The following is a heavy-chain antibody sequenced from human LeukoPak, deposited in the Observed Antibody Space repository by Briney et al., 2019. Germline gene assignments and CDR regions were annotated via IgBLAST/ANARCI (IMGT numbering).Heavy chain of an antibody. V-gene: IGHV3-33*01. Sequence: GGSLRLSCGASGFTFSIYGMHWVRQAPGKGLEWVAVIWNDGSNKYYADSVKGRFTISRDNSMNTLYLQMNSLRTEDMAVYYCARAVGPFDYWGQGTLVTVSS. CDR3: ARAVGPFDY. D-gene: IGHD2-15*01. CDR2: IWNDGSNK. J-gene: IGHJ4*02. CDR1: GFTFSIYG.